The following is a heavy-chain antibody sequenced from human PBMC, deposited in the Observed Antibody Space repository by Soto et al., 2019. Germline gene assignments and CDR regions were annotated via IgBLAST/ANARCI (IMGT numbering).Heavy chain of an antibody. V-gene: IGHV1-69*05. D-gene: IGHD2-21*02. CDR1: GCTFSSYA. CDR3: ARVLGTYCGGDCYPHSFDY. J-gene: IGHJ4*02. Sequence: QVQLVQSGAEVKKPGSSVKVSCKASGCTFSSYAISCVRQAPGQGLEWMGGIIPIFGTADYAQNFQGRVTITSYESTSTAYMELSSLRCEDTAVYYCARVLGTYCGGDCYPHSFDYWGKGTLVTVSS. CDR2: IIPIFGTA.